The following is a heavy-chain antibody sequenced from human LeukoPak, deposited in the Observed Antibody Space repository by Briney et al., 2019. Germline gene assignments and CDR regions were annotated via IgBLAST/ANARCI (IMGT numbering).Heavy chain of an antibody. CDR1: GYTFTASY. Sequence: GASVKVSCKASGYTFTASYIHWVRQAPGQGLEWMGWINPNTGATSYAQKFQGWVTMTRDTSISTGYMELSWLKSDDTAVYFCARGDCSSVSCYSVDSWGQGTLVTVSS. CDR2: INPNTGAT. V-gene: IGHV1-2*04. J-gene: IGHJ4*02. D-gene: IGHD2-15*01. CDR3: ARGDCSSVSCYSVDS.